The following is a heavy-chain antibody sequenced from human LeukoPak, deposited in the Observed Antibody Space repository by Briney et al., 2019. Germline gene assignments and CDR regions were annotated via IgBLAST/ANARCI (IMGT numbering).Heavy chain of an antibody. J-gene: IGHJ4*02. CDR3: ARGSGGTYHSGKHY. CDR2: IIPIFGTA. CDR1: GGTFSSIA. D-gene: IGHD1-26*01. Sequence: GASVKVSCKTSGGTFSSIAISWVRQAPGQGLEWMGGIIPIFGTANYAQKFQGRVTITADESTNTAYMELSSLRPEDTAVYYCARGSGGTYHSGKHYWGQGTLVTVSS. V-gene: IGHV1-69*13.